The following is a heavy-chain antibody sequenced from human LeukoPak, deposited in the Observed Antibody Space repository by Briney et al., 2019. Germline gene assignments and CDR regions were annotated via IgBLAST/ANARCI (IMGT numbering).Heavy chain of an antibody. J-gene: IGHJ4*02. Sequence: ASVKVSCKASGYTFTSYAMHWVRQAPGQRLEWMGWINAGNGNTKYSQKFQGRVTITRDTSASTAYMELSSLRSEDTAVYYCARDQSGTARLDYWGQGTLVTVSS. CDR3: ARDQSGTARLDY. CDR1: GYTFTSYA. CDR2: INAGNGNT. V-gene: IGHV1-3*01. D-gene: IGHD1-14*01.